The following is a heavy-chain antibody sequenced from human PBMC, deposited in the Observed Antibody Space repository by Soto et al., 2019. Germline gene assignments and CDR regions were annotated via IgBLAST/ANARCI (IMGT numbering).Heavy chain of an antibody. CDR3: ARADILTGYYLDY. CDR1: GYTFTSYA. D-gene: IGHD3-9*01. J-gene: IGHJ4*02. V-gene: IGHV1-3*01. CDR2: INAGNGDR. Sequence: ASVKVSCKASGYTFTSYAMHWVRQAPGQSLEWMGWINAGNGDRKYSQQFQDRVTIIRDASASTAYMELSSLRSEDTAVYFCARADILTGYYLDYWGPGTLVTVSS.